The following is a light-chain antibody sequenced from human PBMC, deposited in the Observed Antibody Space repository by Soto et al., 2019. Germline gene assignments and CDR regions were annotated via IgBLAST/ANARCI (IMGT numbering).Light chain of an antibody. CDR1: QDIANY. Sequence: DIQMTQSPSSLSASVGDRVTITCQASQDIANYLNWYQQKPGKAPKLLIYDASNLETGVPSRFSGSGSGTDFSFTISSLQPEDIATYYCQHYDHHPTIAITFGQGTRLQIK. CDR3: QHYDHHPTIAIT. V-gene: IGKV1-33*01. J-gene: IGKJ5*01. CDR2: DAS.